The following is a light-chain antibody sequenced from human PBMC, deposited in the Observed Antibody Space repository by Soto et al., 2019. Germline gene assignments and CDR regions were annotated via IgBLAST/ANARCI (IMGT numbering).Light chain of an antibody. CDR2: GAS. CDR3: QQYNNWPLT. J-gene: IGKJ4*01. CDR1: QDVNIY. V-gene: IGKV3D-15*01. Sequence: EIVMTQSPATLSVSPGERATLSCRASQDVNIYLAWYQQKPGQAPRLLISGASTRATGIPARFSGSGSGTEFTLTLSSLQSEDFAVYYCQQYNNWPLTFGGGTNVEIK.